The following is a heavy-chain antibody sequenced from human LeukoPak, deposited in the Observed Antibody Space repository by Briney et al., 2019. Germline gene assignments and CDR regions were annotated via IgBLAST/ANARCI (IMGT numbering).Heavy chain of an antibody. J-gene: IGHJ6*02. Sequence: PGRSLRLSCAASGSTFSTYTMNWVRQAPGKGLEWVSYISGVSGSIYYADSVKGRFTISRDNSKNTLYLQMNSLRAEDTAVYYCARVGGSGSYWYRDYYGMDVWGQGTTVTVSS. CDR2: ISGVSGSI. CDR1: GSTFSTYT. CDR3: ARVGGSGSYWYRDYYGMDV. V-gene: IGHV3-48*01. D-gene: IGHD3-10*01.